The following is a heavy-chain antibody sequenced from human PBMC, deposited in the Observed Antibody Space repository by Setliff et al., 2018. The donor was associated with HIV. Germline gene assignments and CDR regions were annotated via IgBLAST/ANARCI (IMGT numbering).Heavy chain of an antibody. D-gene: IGHD5-18*01. J-gene: IGHJ3*02. CDR3: ARDPQPWLVGPEDAFDI. CDR1: GYTFTSSG. Sequence: ASVKVSCKASGYTFTSSGITWVRQAPGQGLEWMGWIGTYNGDTNYAQKFQGRVTMTTDTSTSTAYMELRSLRSDDTAVYYCARDPQPWLVGPEDAFDIWGQGTMVTVSS. V-gene: IGHV1-18*01. CDR2: IGTYNGDT.